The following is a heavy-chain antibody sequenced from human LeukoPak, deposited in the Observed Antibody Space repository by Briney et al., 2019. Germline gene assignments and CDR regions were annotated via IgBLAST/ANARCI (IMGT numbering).Heavy chain of an antibody. D-gene: IGHD3-10*01. CDR1: GFTVSSNY. CDR3: ARAMVRGALALDY. Sequence: GGSLRLSCAASGFTVSSNYMSWVRQAPGKGLEWVSVIYSGGSTCYADSVKGRFTISRHNSKNTLYLQMNSLRAEDTAVYYCARAMVRGALALDYWGQGTLVTVSS. V-gene: IGHV3-53*04. J-gene: IGHJ4*02. CDR2: IYSGGST.